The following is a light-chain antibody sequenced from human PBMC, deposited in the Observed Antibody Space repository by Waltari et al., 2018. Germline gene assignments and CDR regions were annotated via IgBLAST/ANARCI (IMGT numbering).Light chain of an antibody. V-gene: IGLV1-40*01. CDR3: QSYDISLSGSV. CDR2: GNS. CDR1: SSNIGPDYE. J-gene: IGLJ1*01. Sequence: QSVLTQPPSVSGAPGQRVPISSTGRSSNIGPDYEVHWYQQLPGTAPKVLIYGNSNRPSGVPERFSGSKSGTSASLAITGLQAEDEAAYYCQSYDISLSGSVFGTGTKVTVL.